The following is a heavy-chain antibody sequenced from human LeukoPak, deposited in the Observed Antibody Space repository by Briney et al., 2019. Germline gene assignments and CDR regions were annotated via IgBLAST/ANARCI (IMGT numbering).Heavy chain of an antibody. CDR1: GFTFSSCG. J-gene: IGHJ4*02. CDR2: IGPTGTER. D-gene: IGHD1-14*01. Sequence: GGSLSLSCAASGFTFSSCGFNWVRPAPGKGVEWVSSIGPTGTERYYADSVRGRFTISRDNAKNSMYLQMDSLRDEDTAVYYCATETIGRHYDYWGQGTLLTVSS. V-gene: IGHV3-21*01. CDR3: ATETIGRHYDY.